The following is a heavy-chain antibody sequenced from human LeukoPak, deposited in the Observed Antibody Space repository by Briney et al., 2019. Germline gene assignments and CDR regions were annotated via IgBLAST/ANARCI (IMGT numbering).Heavy chain of an antibody. CDR2: ISYSGST. CDR3: ARKGPSAAATVDY. D-gene: IGHD6-13*01. J-gene: IGHJ4*02. CDR1: GGSISSYY. V-gene: IGHV4-59*01. Sequence: SETLSLTCTVSGGSISSYYWSWIRQPPGKGLEWIGYISYSGSTNHNPSLKRRVTISVDTSKNQFSLKLTSVTAADTAVYYCARKGPSAAATVDYWGQGTLVTVSS.